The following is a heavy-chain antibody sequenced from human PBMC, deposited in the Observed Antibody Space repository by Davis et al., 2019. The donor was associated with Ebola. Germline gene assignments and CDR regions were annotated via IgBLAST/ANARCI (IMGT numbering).Heavy chain of an antibody. J-gene: IGHJ6*02. D-gene: IGHD3-10*01. V-gene: IGHV3-11*04. CDR3: ARESYYYGSGSSGYYGMDV. CDR2: ISSSGSTI. Sequence: LSLTCTVSGGSISSYYWGWIRQPPGKGLEWVSYISSSGSTIYYADSVKGRFTISRDNAKNSLYLQMNSLRAEDTAVYYCARESYYYGSGSSGYYGMDVWGQGTTVTVSS. CDR1: GGSISSYY.